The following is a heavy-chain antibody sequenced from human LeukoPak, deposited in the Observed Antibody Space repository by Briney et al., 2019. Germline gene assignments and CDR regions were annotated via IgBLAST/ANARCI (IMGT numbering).Heavy chain of an antibody. Sequence: SETLSLTCTVSGGSISSNYWSWMRQPPGKGLEWIGYIYYSGTTNYNPSLKSRVTISVDTSKNQFSLNLSSVTAAETAVYYCASIEMATRLPYYFDYWAQGTLVTVSS. D-gene: IGHD5-24*01. J-gene: IGHJ4*02. CDR1: GGSISSNY. CDR3: ASIEMATRLPYYFDY. V-gene: IGHV4-59*01. CDR2: IYYSGTT.